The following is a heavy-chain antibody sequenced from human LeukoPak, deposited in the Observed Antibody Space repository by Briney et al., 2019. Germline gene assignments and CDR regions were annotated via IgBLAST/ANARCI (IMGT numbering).Heavy chain of an antibody. CDR3: AKDWGPYSYGPFDI. CDR2: ISGSGGST. V-gene: IGHV3-23*01. D-gene: IGHD5-18*01. Sequence: GGSLRLSCAASGFTFSSYAMSWVRQAPGKGLEWVSAISGSGGSTYYADSVKGRLTISRDNSKNTLYLQMNSLRAEDTAVYHCAKDWGPYSYGPFDIWGQGTMVTVSS. CDR1: GFTFSSYA. J-gene: IGHJ3*02.